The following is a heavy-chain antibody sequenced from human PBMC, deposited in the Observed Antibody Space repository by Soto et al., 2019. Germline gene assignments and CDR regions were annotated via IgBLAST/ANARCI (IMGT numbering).Heavy chain of an antibody. CDR3: ARGGGPYVWFNEF. V-gene: IGHV1-69*13. CDR1: GGLFSSFA. D-gene: IGHD3-16*01. CDR2: ITPVFGTT. J-gene: IGHJ4*02. Sequence: SVKVSCKDSGGLFSSFAISWVRQAPGQGIEWMGGITPVFGTTNYAQKFQGRVTITADESTNTAYMELSSLTSDDTAMYYCARGGGPYVWFNEFWGQGTQVTVSS.